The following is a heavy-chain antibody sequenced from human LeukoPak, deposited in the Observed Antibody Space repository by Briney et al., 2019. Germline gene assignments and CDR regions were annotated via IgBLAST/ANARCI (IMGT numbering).Heavy chain of an antibody. Sequence: GGSLRLSCAASGFTFSSYSMNWVRQAPGKGLEWVSSISSSSSYIYYADSVKGRFTISRGNAKNSLYLQMNSLRAEDTAVYYCARDTAAAGDAFDIWGQGTMVTVSS. V-gene: IGHV3-21*01. CDR3: ARDTAAAGDAFDI. D-gene: IGHD6-13*01. CDR2: ISSSSSYI. J-gene: IGHJ3*02. CDR1: GFTFSSYS.